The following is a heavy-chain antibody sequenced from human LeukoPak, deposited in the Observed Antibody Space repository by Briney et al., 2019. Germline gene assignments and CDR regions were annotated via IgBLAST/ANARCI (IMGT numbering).Heavy chain of an antibody. V-gene: IGHV4-59*01. D-gene: IGHD3-10*01. CDR2: IYYSGST. CDR1: GGSISSYY. Sequence: SETLSLTCTVSGGSISSYYWSWIRQPQGKGLKWIGYIYYSGSTNYNPSLKSRVTISVDTSKNQFSLKLSSVTAADTAVYYCATLGAAGASDYWGQGTLVTVSS. J-gene: IGHJ4*02. CDR3: ATLGAAGASDY.